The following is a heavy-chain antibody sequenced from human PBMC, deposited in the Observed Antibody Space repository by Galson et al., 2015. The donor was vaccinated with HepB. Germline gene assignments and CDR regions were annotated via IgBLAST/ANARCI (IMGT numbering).Heavy chain of an antibody. CDR2: CHPNGDRG. CDR3: ARVDTPLVGIYLYGMDV. D-gene: IGHD5-18*01. V-gene: IGHV1-2*02. J-gene: IGHJ6*02. CDR1: GCTVHDHI. Sequence: PVEVSCLAHGCTVHDHILHCVGQAHRQGLESMGGCHPNGDRGTLTPRFQTRVTMTSDTSTSTADMELSRLTSADAAVYYCARVDTPLVGIYLYGMDVWGLGTSVIVSS.